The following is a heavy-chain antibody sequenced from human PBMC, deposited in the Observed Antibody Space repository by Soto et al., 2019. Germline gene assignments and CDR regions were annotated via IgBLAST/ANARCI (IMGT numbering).Heavy chain of an antibody. Sequence: GSLKISCKGSGYNFANYWIGWVRQMPGKGLEWMGMIFPGDSDTKNSPSLQGQITMSVDKSDSSAYLQWRSLKASDTAMYYCAAGYTTGPDAFDIWGQGTMVTVS. V-gene: IGHV5-51*01. J-gene: IGHJ3*02. CDR1: GYNFANYW. CDR2: IFPGDSDT. D-gene: IGHD6-13*01. CDR3: AAGYTTGPDAFDI.